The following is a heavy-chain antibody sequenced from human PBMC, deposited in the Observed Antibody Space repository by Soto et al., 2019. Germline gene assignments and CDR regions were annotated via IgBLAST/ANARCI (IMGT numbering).Heavy chain of an antibody. CDR1: GFAFSTCA. D-gene: IGHD5-12*01. V-gene: IGHV3-23*01. J-gene: IGHJ4*02. Sequence: PGGSLRLSCSASGFAFSTCAMTWVRQAPGKGLEWVSAISGSGDSTHYAGSVKGRFTISRDNSKNTLYLQMNSLSAEDTAIYYCAKRDIRLAGGSHPLDYWGQGTLVTVSS. CDR2: ISGSGDST. CDR3: AKRDIRLAGGSHPLDY.